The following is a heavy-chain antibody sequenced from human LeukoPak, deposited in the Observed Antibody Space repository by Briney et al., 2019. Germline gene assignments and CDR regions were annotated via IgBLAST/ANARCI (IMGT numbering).Heavy chain of an antibody. CDR1: GFTFSSCG. CDR2: ISYDGSNK. Sequence: GGSLRLSCAASGFTFSSCGMHWVRQAPGKGLEWVAVISYDGSNKYYADSVKGRFTISRDNSKNTLYLQMNSLRAEDTAVYYCAKTMYSNWFDPWGQGTLVTVST. J-gene: IGHJ5*02. CDR3: AKTMYSNWFDP. V-gene: IGHV3-30*18. D-gene: IGHD2-21*01.